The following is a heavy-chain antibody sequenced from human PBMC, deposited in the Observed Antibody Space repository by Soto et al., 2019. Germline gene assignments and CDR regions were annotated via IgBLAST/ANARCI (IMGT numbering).Heavy chain of an antibody. Sequence: QVRLVESGGGLVKPGGSLRLSCAASGFTLTDYYMSWFRQAPGKGLEWVSQISSTGATIYYADSVKGRFTISRDNAENSLFLQMTSLRGEDTAMYYFALRFMLRGAFDPWGQGTLVTVSS. CDR2: ISSTGATI. J-gene: IGHJ5*02. D-gene: IGHD3-10*01. CDR1: GFTLTDYY. CDR3: ALRFMLRGAFDP. V-gene: IGHV3-11*01.